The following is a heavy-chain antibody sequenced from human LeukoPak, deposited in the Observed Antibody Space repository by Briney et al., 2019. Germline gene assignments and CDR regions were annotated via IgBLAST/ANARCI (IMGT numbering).Heavy chain of an antibody. CDR2: ISGSGGST. CDR1: GFTFSTYV. V-gene: IGHV3-23*01. Sequence: GGSLRLSCAASGFTFSTYVMSWVRQAPGKGLEWVSAISGSGGSTYYADSVKGRFTISRDNSKNTLYLQMNSLRAEDTAVYYCAGGPSYYYDSRWFDPWGQGTLVTVSS. D-gene: IGHD3-22*01. J-gene: IGHJ5*02. CDR3: AGGPSYYYDSRWFDP.